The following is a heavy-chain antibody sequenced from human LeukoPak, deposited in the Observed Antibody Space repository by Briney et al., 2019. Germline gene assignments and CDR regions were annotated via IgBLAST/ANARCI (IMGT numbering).Heavy chain of an antibody. V-gene: IGHV3-48*01. D-gene: IGHD3-3*01. CDR1: GFTFSSYS. CDR2: ISSSSSTI. Sequence: GGSLRLSCAASGFTFSSYSMNWVRQAPGKGLEWVSYISSSSSTIYYADSVKGRFTISRDNAKNSLYLQMNSLRAEDTAVYYCARGEGHTYYDFWSGYPIQTFFDYWGQGTLVTVSS. J-gene: IGHJ4*02. CDR3: ARGEGHTYYDFWSGYPIQTFFDY.